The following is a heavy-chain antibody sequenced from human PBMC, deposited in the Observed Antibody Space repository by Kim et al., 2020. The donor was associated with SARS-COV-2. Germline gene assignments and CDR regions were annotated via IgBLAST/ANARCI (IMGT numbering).Heavy chain of an antibody. J-gene: IGHJ6*02. D-gene: IGHD1-7*01. V-gene: IGHV3-73*01. CDR3: TRHETTQYYYYGMDV. Sequence: SVKGRFTISREDSKNTAYLQMNSLKTEDTAVYYCTRHETTQYYYYGMDVWGQGTTVTVSS.